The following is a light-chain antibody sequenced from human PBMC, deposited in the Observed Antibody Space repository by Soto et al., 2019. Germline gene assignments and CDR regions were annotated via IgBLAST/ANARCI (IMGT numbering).Light chain of an antibody. CDR3: QQSYNTPLT. V-gene: IGKV1-39*01. CDR2: IAS. J-gene: IGKJ4*01. Sequence: DIQLTQSPSSLSASVGDGVTITCRASQSISSNLNWYQQKHGKPPKLLIYIASTFQRGFPSRFSGSGSGTDFTLTISSLQPEDFATYYCQQSYNTPLTFGGGTKVEIQ. CDR1: QSISSN.